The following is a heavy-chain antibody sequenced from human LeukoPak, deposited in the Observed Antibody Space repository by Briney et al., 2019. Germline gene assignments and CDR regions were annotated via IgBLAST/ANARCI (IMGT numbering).Heavy chain of an antibody. V-gene: IGHV3-30*18. D-gene: IGHD3-3*01. J-gene: IGHJ6*02. Sequence: GGSLRLSCAASGFTFSSYGMHWVRQAPGKGLEWVAVISYDGSNKYYADSVKGRFTISRDNSKNTLYLQMNSLRAEDTAVYYCAKGARITIFGVVSDYGMDVWGPGTTVTVSS. CDR3: AKGARITIFGVVSDYGMDV. CDR2: ISYDGSNK. CDR1: GFTFSSYG.